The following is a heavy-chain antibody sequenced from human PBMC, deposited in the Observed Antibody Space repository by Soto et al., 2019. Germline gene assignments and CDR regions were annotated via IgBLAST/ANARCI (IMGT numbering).Heavy chain of an antibody. CDR3: ARCGGYYGSGSYVMDV. V-gene: IGHV4-4*02. CDR2: IYHSGST. CDR1: GGSISSSNW. D-gene: IGHD3-10*01. Sequence: QVQLQESGPGLVKPSGTLSLTCAVSGGSISSSNWWSWVRQPPGKGLEWIGEIYHSGSTNYNPSLKSRGTIAVDKSKNQFSLKLSSVTAADTAVYYCARCGGYYGSGSYVMDVWGQGTTVTVSS. J-gene: IGHJ6*02.